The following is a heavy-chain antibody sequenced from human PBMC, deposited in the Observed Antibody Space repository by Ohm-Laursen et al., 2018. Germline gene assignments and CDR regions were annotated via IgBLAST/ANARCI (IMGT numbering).Heavy chain of an antibody. CDR1: GFTFSTYW. D-gene: IGHD5-18*01. CDR2: VKRDGSEE. CDR3: ARDPGYSYGSDPYYLDS. V-gene: IGHV3-7*01. J-gene: IGHJ4*02. Sequence: SLRLSCAATGFTFSTYWMSWVRQAPGTGLEWVANVKRDGSEEYYVDSVRGRFTISRDNAKNSLFLQMDSLRADDTAVYFCARDPGYSYGSDPYYLDSWGQGTLVTVSA.